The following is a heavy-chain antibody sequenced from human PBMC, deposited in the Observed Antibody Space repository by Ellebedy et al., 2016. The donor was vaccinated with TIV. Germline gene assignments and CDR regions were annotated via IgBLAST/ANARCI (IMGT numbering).Heavy chain of an antibody. V-gene: IGHV3-30*01. D-gene: IGHD6-19*01. Sequence: PGGSLRLSCAASGFTFSSHAMHWVRQAPGKGLEWVAVISYDGSHTYYADSVKGRFTVSRDSPKNTLYLQMNGLRAEDTAVYYCARDQEFRAVGGMGFDYWGQGTLVTVSS. CDR2: ISYDGSHT. J-gene: IGHJ4*02. CDR1: GFTFSSHA. CDR3: ARDQEFRAVGGMGFDY.